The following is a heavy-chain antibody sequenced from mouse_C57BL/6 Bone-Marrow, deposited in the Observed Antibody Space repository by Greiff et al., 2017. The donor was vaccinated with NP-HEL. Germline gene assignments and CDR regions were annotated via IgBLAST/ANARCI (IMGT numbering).Heavy chain of an antibody. CDR3: ARGDYDS. CDR2: IDPSDSYT. J-gene: IGHJ2*01. V-gene: IGHV1-69*01. CDR1: GYTFTSYW. D-gene: IGHD2-4*01. Sequence: VQLQQPGAELVMPGASVKLSCKASGYTFTSYWMHWVKQRPGQGLEWIGEIDPSDSYTNYNQKFKGKSTLTVDKSSSTAYMQLSSLTSEVSAVYYCARGDYDSWGQGTTLTVSA.